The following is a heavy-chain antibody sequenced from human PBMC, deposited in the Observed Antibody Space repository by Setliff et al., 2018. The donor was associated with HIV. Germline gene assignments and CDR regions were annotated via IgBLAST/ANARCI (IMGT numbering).Heavy chain of an antibody. Sequence: SETLSLTCIVSGGSISSYSWSWIRQPPGKGLEWIGCIYTSRSTNNNPSLKSRVTISVDTSKNQSSLKLSPVTAADTAVYYCARHGTWNSQRFHFDYWGQGTPVTVSS. CDR1: GGSISSYS. CDR3: ARHGTWNSQRFHFDY. CDR2: IYTSRST. V-gene: IGHV4-4*09. J-gene: IGHJ4*02. D-gene: IGHD1-7*01.